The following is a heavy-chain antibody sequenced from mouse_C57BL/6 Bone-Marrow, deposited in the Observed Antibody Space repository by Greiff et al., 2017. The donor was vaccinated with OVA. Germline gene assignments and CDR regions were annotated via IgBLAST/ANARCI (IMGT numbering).Heavy chain of an antibody. CDR3: ARSRIYYYGSSYDYFDY. J-gene: IGHJ2*01. CDR2: FYPGSGSI. CDR1: GYTFTEYT. Sequence: QVQLQQSGAELVKPGASVKLSCKASGYTFTEYTIHWVKQRSGQGLEWIGWFYPGSGSIKYNEKFKDKATLTADKSSSTVYMELSRLTSEDSAVYFCARSRIYYYGSSYDYFDYWGQGTTLTVSS. V-gene: IGHV1-62-2*01. D-gene: IGHD1-1*01.